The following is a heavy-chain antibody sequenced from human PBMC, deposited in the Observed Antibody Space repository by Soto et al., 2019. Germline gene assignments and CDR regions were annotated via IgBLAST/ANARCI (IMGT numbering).Heavy chain of an antibody. D-gene: IGHD3-22*01. CDR3: AKDRQFRSYYESAGHYND. CDR1: GFTFRNQD. J-gene: IGHJ4*02. CDR2: ISGRGGVT. V-gene: IGHV3-23*01. Sequence: EVQLLESGGGLVQPGGSLRLTCVGSGFTFRNQDMRWVRQAPGKGLEGVSGISGRGGVTYYADSVKGRFTMSRDNSKNTLYLQMNNLRANDTAVYYCAKDRQFRSYYESAGHYNDWGQGTLVTVSS.